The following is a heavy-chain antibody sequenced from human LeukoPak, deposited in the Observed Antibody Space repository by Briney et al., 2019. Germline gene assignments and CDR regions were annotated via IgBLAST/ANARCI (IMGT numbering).Heavy chain of an antibody. CDR1: GFTFSSYA. Sequence: GGSLRLSCAASGFTFSSYAMHWVRQAPGKGLECVAVISYDGSNKYYADSVKGRFTISRDNSKNTLYLQMTSLRAEDTAVYYCARALPRIAVAGTYFDYWGQGTLVTVSS. J-gene: IGHJ4*02. D-gene: IGHD6-19*01. CDR2: ISYDGSNK. V-gene: IGHV3-30-3*01. CDR3: ARALPRIAVAGTYFDY.